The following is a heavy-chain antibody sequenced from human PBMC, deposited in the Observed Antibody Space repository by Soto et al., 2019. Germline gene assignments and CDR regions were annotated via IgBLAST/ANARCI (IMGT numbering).Heavy chain of an antibody. J-gene: IGHJ4*02. Sequence: SETLSLTCSVSGGSIGSYYLSWIRQPPGKGLEWIGYIYYSGSTNYNPSLKSRVTISVDTSKNQFSLKLSSVTAADTAVYYCARRVDYVWGSYRYSPYFDYWGQGTLVTVSS. D-gene: IGHD3-16*02. CDR2: IYYSGST. V-gene: IGHV4-59*08. CDR1: GGSIGSYY. CDR3: ARRVDYVWGSYRYSPYFDY.